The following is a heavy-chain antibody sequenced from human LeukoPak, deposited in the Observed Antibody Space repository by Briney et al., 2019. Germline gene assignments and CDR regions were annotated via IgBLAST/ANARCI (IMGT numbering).Heavy chain of an antibody. D-gene: IGHD3-9*01. J-gene: IGHJ5*02. CDR1: GYTFTSYG. V-gene: IGHV1-18*01. CDR3: ARDARYFDWLLNSPNWFDP. CDR2: ISAYNGNT. Sequence: ASVKVSCKASGYTFTSYGISWVRQAPGQGLEWMGWISAYNGNTNYAQKLQGRVTMTTDTSTSTAYMELRSLRSDDTAVYYCARDARYFDWLLNSPNWFDPWGQGTLVTVSS.